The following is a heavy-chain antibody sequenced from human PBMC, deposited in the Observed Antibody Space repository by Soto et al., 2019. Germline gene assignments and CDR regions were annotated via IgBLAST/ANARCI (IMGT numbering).Heavy chain of an antibody. J-gene: IGHJ6*03. CDR3: ASRASCIGGSCYSDYYMDV. CDR1: GYSFTTYW. V-gene: IGHV5-51*03. D-gene: IGHD2-15*01. Sequence: EVQLVQSGAEVKKPGESLKISCKGSGYSFTTYWIGWVRQVPGKGLEWMGIVYPGDSDTRYSPSFQGHVTISADKSISPAYLQWDSLKASDTAMYFCASRASCIGGSCYSDYYMDVWGKGTTVTVSS. CDR2: VYPGDSDT.